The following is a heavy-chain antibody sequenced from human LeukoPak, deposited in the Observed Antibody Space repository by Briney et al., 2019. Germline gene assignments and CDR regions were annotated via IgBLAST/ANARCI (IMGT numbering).Heavy chain of an antibody. D-gene: IGHD3-22*01. CDR3: ARGRGLSYYYDSSGYAANDY. Sequence: PGGSLRLSCGASGFTFSSYWMHWVRQAPGKGLVWISRINSDGSTTSYADSVKGRFTISRDNAKNSLYLQMNSLRAEDTAVYYCARGRGLSYYYDSSGYAANDYWGQGTLVTVSS. J-gene: IGHJ4*02. CDR1: GFTFSSYW. CDR2: INSDGSTT. V-gene: IGHV3-74*01.